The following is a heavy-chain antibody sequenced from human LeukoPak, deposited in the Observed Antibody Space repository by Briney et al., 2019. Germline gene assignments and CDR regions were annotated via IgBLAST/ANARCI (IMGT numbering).Heavy chain of an antibody. CDR2: INPSGGST. D-gene: IGHD4-17*01. Sequence: ASVKVSCKASGYTFTSYYMHWVRQAPGQGLEWMGIINPSGGSTSYAQKFQGRVTITADESTSTAYMELSSLRSEDTAVYYCARALTDYGDYAILYGMDVWGQGTTVTVSS. V-gene: IGHV1-46*01. J-gene: IGHJ6*02. CDR1: GYTFTSYY. CDR3: ARALTDYGDYAILYGMDV.